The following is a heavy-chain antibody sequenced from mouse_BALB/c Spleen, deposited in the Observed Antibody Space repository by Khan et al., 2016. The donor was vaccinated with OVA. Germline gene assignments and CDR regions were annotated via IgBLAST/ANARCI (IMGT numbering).Heavy chain of an antibody. CDR1: GYTFTDYY. D-gene: IGHD1-2*01. CDR2: ISPGSGDT. V-gene: IGHV1-77*01. CDR3: ARRNYFGYTFAY. Sequence: QVQLKQSGAELARPGASVKLSCTASGYTFTDYYINWVKQRTGQGLEWIGEISPGSGDTYYNERFMGTATLTADKSSSTAYMQLSSLTAEASAVYFGARRNYFGYTFAYWGQGTLVTVSA. J-gene: IGHJ3*01.